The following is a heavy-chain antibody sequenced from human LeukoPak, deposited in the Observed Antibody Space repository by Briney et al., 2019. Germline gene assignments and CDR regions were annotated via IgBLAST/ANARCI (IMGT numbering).Heavy chain of an antibody. Sequence: GGSLRLSCAASGFTFSNSAMTRVRQAPGKGLEWVSAISGSGGSTYYADSVKGRFTISRDNSKNTLFLQMNSLRAEDTAVYYCAKGSSTFDYWGQGTLVTVSS. CDR3: AKGSSTFDY. J-gene: IGHJ4*02. V-gene: IGHV3-23*01. CDR1: GFTFSNSA. CDR2: ISGSGGST.